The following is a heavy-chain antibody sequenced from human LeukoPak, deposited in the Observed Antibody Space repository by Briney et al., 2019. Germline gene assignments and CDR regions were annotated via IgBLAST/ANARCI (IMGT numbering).Heavy chain of an antibody. V-gene: IGHV4-39*01. Sequence: ASETLSLTCTVSGGSISSSSYYWGWIRQPPGKGLEWIGSIYYSGSTYYNPSLKSRVTISVDTSKNQFSLKLSSVTAADTAVYYCARRVGDYFRYYYYMDVWGKGTTVTISS. CDR3: ARRVGDYFRYYYYMDV. CDR1: GGSISSSSYY. J-gene: IGHJ6*03. CDR2: IYYSGST. D-gene: IGHD4-17*01.